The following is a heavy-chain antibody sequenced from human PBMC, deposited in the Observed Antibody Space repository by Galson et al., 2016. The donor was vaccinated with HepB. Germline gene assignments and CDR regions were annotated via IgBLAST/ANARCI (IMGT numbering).Heavy chain of an antibody. D-gene: IGHD3/OR15-3a*01. CDR2: ISSSSSLK. Sequence: SLRLSCAASGFTFSTYSMNWVRQAPGKGLEWISYISSSSSLKKYADSVKGRFTISRDNANNSLYPQMSSLRYEDTAVYYCARGDWFHPWGQGTTVTVSS. V-gene: IGHV3-48*02. CDR3: ARGDWFHP. CDR1: GFTFSTYS. J-gene: IGHJ6*02.